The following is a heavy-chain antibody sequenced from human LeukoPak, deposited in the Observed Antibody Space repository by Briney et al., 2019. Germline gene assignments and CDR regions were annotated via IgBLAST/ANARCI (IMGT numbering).Heavy chain of an antibody. CDR3: ATSPASITMIVVVIIEDY. J-gene: IGHJ4*02. CDR1: GFTVSSYA. D-gene: IGHD3-22*01. V-gene: IGHV3-23*01. CDR2: ISGSGGST. Sequence: GGSLRLSCAASGFTVSSYAMSLVRQAAGKGLEWVSAISGSGGSTYYADSVKGRFTISRDNSKNTLYLQMNSLRAEDTAVYYCATSPASITMIVVVIIEDYWGQGTLVTVSS.